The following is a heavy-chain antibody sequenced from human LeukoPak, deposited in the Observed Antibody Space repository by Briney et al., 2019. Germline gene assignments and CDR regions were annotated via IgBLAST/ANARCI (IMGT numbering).Heavy chain of an antibody. CDR1: GGSISSYY. J-gene: IGHJ6*02. Sequence: SETLSLTCTVSGGSISSYYWSWIRQPPGKGLEWIGYIYYSGSTNYNPFLKSRVTVSVDTSKNQFSLKLSSVTAADTAVYYCASRSGSYYSYYGMDVWGQGTTVTVSS. CDR3: ASRSGSYYSYYGMDV. CDR2: IYYSGST. D-gene: IGHD1-26*01. V-gene: IGHV4-59*01.